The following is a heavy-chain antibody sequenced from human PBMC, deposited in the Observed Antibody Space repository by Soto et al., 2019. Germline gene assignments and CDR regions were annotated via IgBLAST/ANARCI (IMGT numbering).Heavy chain of an antibody. CDR2: MNPNSGNT. J-gene: IGHJ4*02. CDR3: ARGGSSWYDY. D-gene: IGHD6-13*01. V-gene: IGHV1-8*01. Sequence: QVQLVQSGAAVKKPGASVKVSCKASGYTFTSYDINWVRQATGQGLEWMGWMNPNSGNTGSAQKFQGRVSMTRNTSRITGYMELSSVRSEVTAVYYCARGGSSWYDYGGQGTLVTVSS. CDR1: GYTFTSYD.